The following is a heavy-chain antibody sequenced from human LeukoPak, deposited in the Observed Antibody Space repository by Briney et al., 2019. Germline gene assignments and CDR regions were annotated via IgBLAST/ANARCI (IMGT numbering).Heavy chain of an antibody. CDR2: SYYSGNT. CDR1: GDSISSSSYY. Sequence: SETLSLTCTVSGDSISSSSYYWGWIRQPPGKGLEWTGSSYYSGNTYYNPSLKSRVTISVDTSKNQFSLKLSSVTAADTAVYYCARDLGGGYSPVDYWGQGTLVTVSS. J-gene: IGHJ4*02. D-gene: IGHD1-26*01. CDR3: ARDLGGGYSPVDY. V-gene: IGHV4-39*07.